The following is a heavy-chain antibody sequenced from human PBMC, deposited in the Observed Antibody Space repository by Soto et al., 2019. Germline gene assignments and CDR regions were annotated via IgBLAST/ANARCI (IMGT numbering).Heavy chain of an antibody. CDR3: ASDLVGASDSYGLDV. CDR2: IWHDGNNK. D-gene: IGHD1-26*01. CDR1: GFTFSNYG. J-gene: IGHJ6*02. Sequence: PGGSLRLSCAASGFTFSNYGMHWVRQAPGKGLEWVAIIWHDGNNKYYAGSVRGRFIISRDNSKNRLYLQMNSLRAEDTAVYYCASDLVGASDSYGLDVWGQGTPVTVS. V-gene: IGHV3-33*01.